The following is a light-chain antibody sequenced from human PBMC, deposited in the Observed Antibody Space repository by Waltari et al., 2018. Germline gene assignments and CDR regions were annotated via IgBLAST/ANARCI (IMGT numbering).Light chain of an antibody. Sequence: DIQMTQSPSSLSASVGDRVTIPCRASQSISSYLNWYQQKPGKAPKLLIYAASSLQSGVPSRFSGSGSGTDFTLTISSLQPEDFATYYCQQSYSTLRCTFGQGTKLEIK. CDR3: QQSYSTLRCT. CDR2: AAS. V-gene: IGKV1-39*01. CDR1: QSISSY. J-gene: IGKJ2*02.